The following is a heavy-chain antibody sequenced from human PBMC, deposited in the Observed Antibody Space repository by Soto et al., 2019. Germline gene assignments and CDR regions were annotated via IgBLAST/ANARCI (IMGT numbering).Heavy chain of an antibody. CDR3: VKCAVWMETSGGWCNWFDP. CDR2: IRGTAT. D-gene: IGHD2-21*01. Sequence: EVQLLESGGTLVQPGESLRLSCEVSGFSFSSFAMNWVLQAPVEGLEWVSSIRGTATSYADSVTGRLTIYRENSKNTEYLQMNTLRGDDTAVYYCVKCAVWMETSGGWCNWFDPWDQGPLVIVYS. CDR1: GFSFSSFA. J-gene: IGHJ5*02. V-gene: IGHV3-23*01.